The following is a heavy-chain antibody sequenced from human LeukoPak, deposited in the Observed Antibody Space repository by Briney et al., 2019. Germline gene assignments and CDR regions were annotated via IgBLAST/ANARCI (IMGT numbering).Heavy chain of an antibody. Sequence: SETLSLTCTVSGGSISSSSYSWGWIRQPPGKGLEWIGSIYYSGSTYYNPSLKSRVTISVDTSKNQFSLKLSSVTAADTAVYYCASTRWLQFDYWGQGTLVTVSS. V-gene: IGHV4-39*01. CDR3: ASTRWLQFDY. CDR2: IYYSGST. J-gene: IGHJ4*02. CDR1: GGSISSSSYS. D-gene: IGHD5-12*01.